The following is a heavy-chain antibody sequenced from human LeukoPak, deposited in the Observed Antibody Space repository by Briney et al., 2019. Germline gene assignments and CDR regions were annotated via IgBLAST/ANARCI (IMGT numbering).Heavy chain of an antibody. CDR1: GFTFSSYW. CDR3: ARVLRSIAARPTTLNDAFDI. J-gene: IGHJ3*02. V-gene: IGHV3-7*01. Sequence: PGGSLRLSCAASGFTFSSYWMTWIRQAPGKGLEWVANIKQDGSEKYYVDSVKGRFTISRDNAKNSLYLQMNSLRAEDTAVYYCARVLRSIAARPTTLNDAFDIWGQGTMVTVSS. D-gene: IGHD6-6*01. CDR2: IKQDGSEK.